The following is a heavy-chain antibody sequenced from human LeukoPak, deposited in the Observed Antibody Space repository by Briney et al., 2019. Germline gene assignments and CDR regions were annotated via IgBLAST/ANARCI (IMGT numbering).Heavy chain of an antibody. D-gene: IGHD6-13*01. Sequence: GGSLRLSCAASGFTFSTYGIHWVRQAPGKGLEWVAFIRYDGSNKYYADSVKGRFTISRDNSKNTLYLQMNSLRAEDMAVYYCAKGGSSWDSLDYWGQGTLVTVSS. CDR3: AKGGSSWDSLDY. J-gene: IGHJ4*02. CDR1: GFTFSTYG. CDR2: IRYDGSNK. V-gene: IGHV3-30*02.